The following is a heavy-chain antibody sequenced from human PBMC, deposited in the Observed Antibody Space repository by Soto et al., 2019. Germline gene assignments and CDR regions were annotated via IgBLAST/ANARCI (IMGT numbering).Heavy chain of an antibody. CDR1: GGTFSSYA. CDR3: AREEGSGWYQGYYYYGMDV. Sequence: SLKVSCKASGGTFSSYAISWVRQAPGQGLEWMGGIIPIFGTANYAQKFQGRVTITADESTSTAYMELSSLRSEDTAVYYCAREEGSGWYQGYYYYGMDVWGQGTTVTVSS. J-gene: IGHJ6*02. V-gene: IGHV1-69*13. D-gene: IGHD6-19*01. CDR2: IIPIFGTA.